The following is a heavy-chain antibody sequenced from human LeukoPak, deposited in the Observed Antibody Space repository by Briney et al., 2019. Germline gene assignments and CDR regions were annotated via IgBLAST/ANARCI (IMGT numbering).Heavy chain of an antibody. CDR3: ASLTYSSSWYGYYYYGMDV. Sequence: ASVKVSCKVSGYTLTELSMHWVRQAPGKGLEWMGGFDPEDGETIYAQKFQGRVTMTEDTSTGTAYMELSSLRSEDTAVYYCASLTYSSSWYGYYYYGMDVWGQGTTVTVSS. CDR2: FDPEDGET. CDR1: GYTLTELS. D-gene: IGHD6-13*01. V-gene: IGHV1-24*01. J-gene: IGHJ6*02.